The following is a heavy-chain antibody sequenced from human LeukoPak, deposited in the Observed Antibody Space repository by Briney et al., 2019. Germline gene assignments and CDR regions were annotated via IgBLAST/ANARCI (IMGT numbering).Heavy chain of an antibody. CDR2: ISAYNGNT. CDR1: GYTFTSYG. Sequence: ASVKVSCKASGYTFTSYGISWVRQAPGQGLEWMGWISAYNGNTNYAQKLQGRVTMTTDTSTSTAYMELRSLRSDDTAVYYCARDPDTVVTPEFDYWGQGTLVTVSS. V-gene: IGHV1-18*01. CDR3: ARDPDTVVTPEFDY. J-gene: IGHJ4*02. D-gene: IGHD4-23*01.